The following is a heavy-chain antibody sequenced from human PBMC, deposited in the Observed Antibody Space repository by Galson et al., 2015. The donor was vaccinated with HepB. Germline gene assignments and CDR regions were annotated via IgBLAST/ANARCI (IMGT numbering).Heavy chain of an antibody. CDR2: ISYDGSNK. V-gene: IGHV3-30-3*01. CDR1: RFTFNNYA. CDR3: ARDGGYCSSTNCYHSNWFDP. Sequence: SLRLSCAASRFTFNNYAMHWVRQAPGKGLEWVAVISYDGSNKYYADSVKGRFTISRDNSKKTLYLQMNSVRAEDTAVYYCARDGGYCSSTNCYHSNWFDPWGQGTLVTVSS. D-gene: IGHD2-2*01. J-gene: IGHJ5*02.